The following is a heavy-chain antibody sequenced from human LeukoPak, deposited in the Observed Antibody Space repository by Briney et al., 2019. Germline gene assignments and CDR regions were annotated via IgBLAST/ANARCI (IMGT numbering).Heavy chain of an antibody. Sequence: GGSLRLSCAASGFTVSSNYMTWVRQAPGKGLEWVAVISYDGSNKYYADSVKGRFTISRDNSKNTLYLQMNSLRAEDTAVYYCAKGGRYNWNDGSFDYWGQGTLVTVSS. CDR2: ISYDGSNK. CDR3: AKGGRYNWNDGSFDY. CDR1: GFTVSSNY. D-gene: IGHD1-1*01. J-gene: IGHJ4*02. V-gene: IGHV3-30*18.